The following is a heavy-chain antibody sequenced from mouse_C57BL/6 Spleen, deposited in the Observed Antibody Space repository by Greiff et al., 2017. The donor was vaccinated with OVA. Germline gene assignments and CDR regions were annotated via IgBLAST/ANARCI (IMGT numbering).Heavy chain of an antibody. D-gene: IGHD1-1*01. CDR1: GYTFTSYW. J-gene: IGHJ2*01. CDR3: ARNPDYYGSSYFDY. CDR2: IYPGSGST. Sequence: QVQLQQSGAGFVKPGASFKMSCKASGYTFTSYWITWVKQRPGQGLEWIGDIYPGSGSTNYNEKFKSKATLTVDPSSSTAYMQLSSLTSEDSAVYYWARNPDYYGSSYFDYWGQGTTLTVSS. V-gene: IGHV1-55*01.